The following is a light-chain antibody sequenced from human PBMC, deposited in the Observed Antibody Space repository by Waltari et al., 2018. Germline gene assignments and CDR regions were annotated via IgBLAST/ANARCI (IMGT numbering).Light chain of an antibody. V-gene: IGKV3-15*01. CDR2: GAS. Sequence: EIVMTPSPAPLSVSPGERATLSCRASQSLTSNVAWYQQTPGQAPRLLIYGASTRATGIPARFSGSGSGTEFTLTISSLQSEDFAVYYCQQYNNWSGTFGQGTKVEIK. J-gene: IGKJ1*01. CDR1: QSLTSN. CDR3: QQYNNWSGT.